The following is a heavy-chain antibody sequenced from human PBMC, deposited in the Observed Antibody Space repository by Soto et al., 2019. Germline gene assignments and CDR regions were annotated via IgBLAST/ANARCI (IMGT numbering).Heavy chain of an antibody. CDR1: GFTFSSYA. CDR3: AKDYYDSSGYFAY. J-gene: IGHJ4*02. CDR2: ISGSGGST. V-gene: IGHV3-23*01. D-gene: IGHD3-22*01. Sequence: GGSLRLSCAASGFTFSSYAMTWVRQAPGKGLEWVSVISGSGGSTYFADSVKGRFTISRDNSKSTLYLQMNSLRAEDTAVYYCAKDYYDSSGYFAYWGQGTLVTVSS.